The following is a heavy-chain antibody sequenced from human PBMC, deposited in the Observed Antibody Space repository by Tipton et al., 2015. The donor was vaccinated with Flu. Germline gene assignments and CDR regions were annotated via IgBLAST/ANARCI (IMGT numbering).Heavy chain of an antibody. D-gene: IGHD7-27*01. CDR3: ARLKLGQFDY. V-gene: IGHV4-59*01. CDR2: IYYSGST. J-gene: IGHJ4*02. Sequence: LRLSCTVSGGSISSYYWSWIRQPPGKGLEWIGYIYYSGSTNYNPSLKSRVTISVDTSTNQFSLKLSSVTAADTAVYYCARLKLGQFDYWGQGTLVTVSS. CDR1: GGSISSYY.